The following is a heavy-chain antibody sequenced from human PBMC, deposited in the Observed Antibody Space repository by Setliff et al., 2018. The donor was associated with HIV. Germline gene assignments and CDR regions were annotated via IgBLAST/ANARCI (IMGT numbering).Heavy chain of an antibody. CDR3: AREGFGGTGDIPMAVLDY. J-gene: IGHJ4*02. Sequence: ASVKVSCKASGDTFNNYAINWVRQAPGQGLEWMGWINHKSGGANVAQKFQGRVTMARDTSITSVYMELSGLIFDDTAVYYCAREGFGGTGDIPMAVLDYWGQGTLVTVSS. D-gene: IGHD3-16*01. CDR2: INHKSGGA. CDR1: GDTFNNYA. V-gene: IGHV1-2*02.